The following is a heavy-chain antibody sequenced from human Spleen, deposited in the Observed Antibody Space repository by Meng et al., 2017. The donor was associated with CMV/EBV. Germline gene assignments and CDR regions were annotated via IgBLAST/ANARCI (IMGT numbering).Heavy chain of an antibody. CDR3: TDTGALTPN. CDR2: IKTKVSGGTA. V-gene: IGHV3-15*01. J-gene: IGHJ4*02. D-gene: IGHD1-14*01. Sequence: LSCAGSGFPCRKAWMIWVRQAPGKGLEWVARIKTKVSGGTADYAAPVKGRFTISRDDSKSTLYLQMNSLKTEDTGVYYCTDTGALTPNWGQGTLVTVSS. CDR1: GFPCRKAW.